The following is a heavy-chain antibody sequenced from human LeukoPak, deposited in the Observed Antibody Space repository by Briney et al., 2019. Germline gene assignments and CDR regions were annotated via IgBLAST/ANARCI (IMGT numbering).Heavy chain of an antibody. V-gene: IGHV3-21*01. CDR1: GFTFSSYA. J-gene: IGHJ4*02. CDR2: ISSSSSYI. Sequence: GGSLRLSCAASGFTFSSYAMSWVRQAPGKGLEWVSSISSSSSYIYYADSVKGRFTISRDNAKNSLYLQMNSLRAEDTAVYYCARDPSPPHYYDSKGRNYWGQGTLVTVSS. CDR3: ARDPSPPHYYDSKGRNY. D-gene: IGHD3-22*01.